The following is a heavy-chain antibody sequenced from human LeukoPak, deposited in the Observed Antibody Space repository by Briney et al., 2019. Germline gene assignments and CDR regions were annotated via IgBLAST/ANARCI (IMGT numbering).Heavy chain of an antibody. J-gene: IGHJ4*02. Sequence: ASETLSLTCTVSGGSIRSYYWSWIRQPPGKGLEWIGYIYYSGSTKYNPSLKSRATMSVDTSKNQFSLKLSSVTAADTAVYYCASGSYYFDYWGQGTLVTVSS. CDR1: GGSIRSYY. CDR2: IYYSGST. CDR3: ASGSYYFDY. D-gene: IGHD1-26*01. V-gene: IGHV4-59*08.